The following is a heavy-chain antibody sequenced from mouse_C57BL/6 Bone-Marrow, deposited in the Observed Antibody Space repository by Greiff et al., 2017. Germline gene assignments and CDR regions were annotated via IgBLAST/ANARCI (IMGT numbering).Heavy chain of an antibody. J-gene: IGHJ4*01. CDR1: GYTFTSYW. V-gene: IGHV1-59*01. Sequence: QVQLQQSGAELVRPGTSVKLSCKASGYTFTSYWMHWVKQRPGQGLEWIGVIDPSDSYTNYNQKFKGKATLTVDTSSSTAYMQLSSLTSEDSAVYYCERWDYWGQGTSVTVTS. CDR2: IDPSDSYT. CDR3: ERWDY.